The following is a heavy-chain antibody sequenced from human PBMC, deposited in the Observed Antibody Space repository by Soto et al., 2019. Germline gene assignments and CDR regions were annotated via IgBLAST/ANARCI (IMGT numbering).Heavy chain of an antibody. V-gene: IGHV4-31*01. CDR2: MSHSETT. J-gene: IGHJ5*01. CDR3: ARGYSRPDWFDS. D-gene: IGHD5-12*01. CDR1: GGYISSAGSF. Sequence: QVQLQESGPGLRKPSQTLFLTCTVSGGYISSAGSFWSWVRQNPGKGLEWIGYMSHSETTHYNSSLESLVTISIDTSKNQFSLNLDSLTAADTAVYYCARGYSRPDWFDSWGPGTLVIVSS.